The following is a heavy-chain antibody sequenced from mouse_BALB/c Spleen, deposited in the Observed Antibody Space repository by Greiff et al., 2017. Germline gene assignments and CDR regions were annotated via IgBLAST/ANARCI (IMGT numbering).Heavy chain of an antibody. CDR3: ARNYDYDGVDYAMDY. CDR1: GYTFTSYW. D-gene: IGHD2-4*01. Sequence: VLLVESGAELARPGASVKLSCTASGYTFTSYWMQWVHQRPGQGLEWIGAIYPGDGDTKYTQKFKGKDTLTADKSSSTAYMQLSSLASEASAVYYYARNYDYDGVDYAMDYWGQGTSVTVSA. CDR2: IYPGDGDT. V-gene: IGHV1-87*01. J-gene: IGHJ4*01.